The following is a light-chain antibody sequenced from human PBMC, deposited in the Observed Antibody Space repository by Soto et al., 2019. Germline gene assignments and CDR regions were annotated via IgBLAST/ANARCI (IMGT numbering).Light chain of an antibody. CDR3: SSYTSSSTYV. CDR1: SSDVGGYNY. CDR2: DVS. Sequence: QSALTQPASVSGSPGQSITISCTGTSSDVGGYNYVSWYQQHPGKAPKLMIYDVSNRPSGVSNRFSGSKSGNTVSLTISGLRAEDEADYYCSSYTSSSTYVFGTGTKLTVL. J-gene: IGLJ1*01. V-gene: IGLV2-14*01.